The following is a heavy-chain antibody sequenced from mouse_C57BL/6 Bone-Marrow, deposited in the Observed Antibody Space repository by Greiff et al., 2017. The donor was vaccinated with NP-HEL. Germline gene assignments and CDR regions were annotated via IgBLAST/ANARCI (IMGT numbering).Heavy chain of an antibody. CDR2: INSDGGST. CDR1: EYEFPSHD. D-gene: IGHD2-3*01. CDR3: ASHDGWGFAY. Sequence: EVKLMESGGGLVQPGESLKLSCESNEYEFPSHDMSWVRKTPEKRLELVAAINSDGGSTYYPDTMERRFIISRDNTRMTLYLQMSSLRSEDTALYYCASHDGWGFAYWGQGTLVTVTA. J-gene: IGHJ3*01. V-gene: IGHV5-2*01.